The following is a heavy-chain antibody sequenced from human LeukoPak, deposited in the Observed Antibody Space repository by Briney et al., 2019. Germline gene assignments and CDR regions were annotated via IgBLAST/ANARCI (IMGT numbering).Heavy chain of an antibody. V-gene: IGHV3-48*01. J-gene: IGHJ4*02. D-gene: IGHD2-2*02. CDR3: ARDRVTYTTSVDPLDY. Sequence: AGGSLRLSCAASGFTFSSYSMNWVRQAPGKGLEWISYISSTSTTVLYADSVKGRLTISRDNAKNSLDLQMNSLRAEDTAVYYCARDRVTYTTSVDPLDYWGQGTLVTVSS. CDR2: ISSTSTTV. CDR1: GFTFSSYS.